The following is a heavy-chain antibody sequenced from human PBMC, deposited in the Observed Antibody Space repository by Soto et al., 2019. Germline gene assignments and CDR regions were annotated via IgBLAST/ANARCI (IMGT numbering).Heavy chain of an antibody. CDR1: GGSISSYY. Sequence: SETLSLTCTVSGGSISSYYWSWIRQPPGKGLEWIGYIYYSGSTNYNPSLKSRVTISVDTSKKQFSLKLSSVTAADTAVYYCAREEYYYDSSGYYYVPHNWFDPWGQGTLVTVSS. V-gene: IGHV4-59*01. D-gene: IGHD3-22*01. J-gene: IGHJ5*02. CDR3: AREEYYYDSSGYYYVPHNWFDP. CDR2: IYYSGST.